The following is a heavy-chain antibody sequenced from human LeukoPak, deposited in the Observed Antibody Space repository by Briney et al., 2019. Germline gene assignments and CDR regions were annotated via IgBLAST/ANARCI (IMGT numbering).Heavy chain of an antibody. CDR2: INQGGST. J-gene: IGHJ4*02. Sequence: SETLSLTCAVGGGAFNDYYWSWVRQSPEKGLEWIAEINQGGSTIYNPSLKNRVTMSIDTTRKHFSLQLASLTAADTAVYFCARRGIWIQWNFEYWGQGVLVTVSS. V-gene: IGHV4-34*01. D-gene: IGHD5-12*01. CDR3: ARRGIWIQWNFEY. CDR1: GGAFNDYY.